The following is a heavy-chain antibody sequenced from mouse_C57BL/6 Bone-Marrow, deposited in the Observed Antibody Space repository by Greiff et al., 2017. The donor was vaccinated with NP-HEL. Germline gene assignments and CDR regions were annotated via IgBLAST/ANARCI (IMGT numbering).Heavy chain of an antibody. Sequence: EVKLEESGEGLVKPGGSLKLSCAASGFTFSSYAMSWVRQTPEKRLEWVAYISSGGDYIYYADTVKGRSTISRDNARNTLYLQMSSLKSEDTAMYYCAGEDGDWYFGVWGTGTTVTVSS. CDR3: AGEDGDWYFGV. V-gene: IGHV5S21*01. CDR2: ISSGGDYI. D-gene: IGHD1-2*01. CDR1: GFTFSSYA. J-gene: IGHJ1*03.